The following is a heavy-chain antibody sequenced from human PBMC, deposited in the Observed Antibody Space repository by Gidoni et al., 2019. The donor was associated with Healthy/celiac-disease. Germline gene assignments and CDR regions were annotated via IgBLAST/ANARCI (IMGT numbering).Heavy chain of an antibody. J-gene: IGHJ5*02. CDR1: SGSIISSSYY. V-gene: IGHV4-39*01. D-gene: IGHD3-10*01. CDR2: IYYSGSP. CDR3: ARLPGYYGSGSYPWFDL. Sequence: QLQLQESGPGLVKPSETLSLTGTVSSGSIISSSYYRGWIRQPPGKGLEWIGSIYYSGSPYYNPSLKILATISVDTSKNRFSLTLSSGTAAYTAVYYCARLPGYYGSGSYPWFDLWGQGTLVTVSS.